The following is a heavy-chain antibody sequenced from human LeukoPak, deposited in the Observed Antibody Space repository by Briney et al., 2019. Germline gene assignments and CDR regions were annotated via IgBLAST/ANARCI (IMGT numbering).Heavy chain of an antibody. CDR3: AKSGIQSWLVWFDP. Sequence: PGGSLRPSYAASGVTFSRYETNWVRQAPGKGLEWVSDIGSSGRTIYYADSERGRFTSSRDNAKNSLYLQMNSLRAEDTAVYYCAKSGIQSWLVWFDPWGEGSLVTVSS. D-gene: IGHD3-22*01. CDR2: IGSSGRTI. CDR1: GVTFSRYE. J-gene: IGHJ5*02. V-gene: IGHV3-48*03.